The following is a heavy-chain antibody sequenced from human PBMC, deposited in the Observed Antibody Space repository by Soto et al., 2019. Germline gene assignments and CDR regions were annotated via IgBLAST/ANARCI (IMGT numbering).Heavy chain of an antibody. CDR2: ISGSGGST. V-gene: IGHV3-23*01. Sequence: EVQLLESGGGLVQPGGPLRLSCAASGFTFSSYAMSWVRQAPGKGLEWVSAISGSGGSTYYADSVKGRFTISRDNSKNTLYLQMNSLRAEDTAVYYCAKDRAGRSSLRGHWFDPWGQGTLVTVSS. J-gene: IGHJ5*02. CDR1: GFTFSSYA. D-gene: IGHD2-2*01. CDR3: AKDRAGRSSLRGHWFDP.